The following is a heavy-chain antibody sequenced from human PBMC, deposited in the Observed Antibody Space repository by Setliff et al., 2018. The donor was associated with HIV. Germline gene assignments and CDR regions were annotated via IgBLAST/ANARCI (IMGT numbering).Heavy chain of an antibody. CDR2: ISSSGTTI. D-gene: IGHD3-22*01. J-gene: IGHJ4*02. CDR1: GFTLSNYE. V-gene: IGHV3-48*03. Sequence: GGSLRLSCAASGFTLSNYEMNWVRQAPGKGLEWVSYISSSGTTIYYADSVKGRFTISRDNAKNSLYLQMNSLRAEDTAVYYCARPNYYDRSGSFDCWGQGTLVTVSS. CDR3: ARPNYYDRSGSFDC.